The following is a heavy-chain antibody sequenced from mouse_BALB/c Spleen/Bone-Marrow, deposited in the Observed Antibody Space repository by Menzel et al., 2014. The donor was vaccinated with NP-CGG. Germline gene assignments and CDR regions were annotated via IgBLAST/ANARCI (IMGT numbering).Heavy chain of an antibody. Sequence: VQLQQSGAELVKPGASVKLSCKASGYTFTSYWMHWVKQRPGQGLGWIGEIDPSDSYTNYNQKFKGKATLTVDKSSSTAYMQLSSLTSEDSAVYFCARWLLRYYAMDDWGQGTSVTVSS. D-gene: IGHD2-3*01. V-gene: IGHV1-69*02. CDR1: GYTFTSYW. CDR2: IDPSDSYT. CDR3: ARWLLRYYAMDD. J-gene: IGHJ4*01.